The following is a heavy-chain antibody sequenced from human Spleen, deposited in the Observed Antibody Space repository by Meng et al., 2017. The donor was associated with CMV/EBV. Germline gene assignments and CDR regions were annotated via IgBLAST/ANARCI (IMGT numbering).Heavy chain of an antibody. CDR3: ASPQKRSGSYDPLGRYGMDV. J-gene: IGHJ6*02. D-gene: IGHD3-16*01. Sequence: TDYYMHWVRQAPGQGLEWMGWINPISGDTNYAQKFQGKVTMTRDTSVNTAYLEVSRLRSDDTAIYYCASPQKRSGSYDPLGRYGMDVWGQGTTVTVSS. CDR2: INPISGDT. V-gene: IGHV1-2*02. CDR1: TDYY.